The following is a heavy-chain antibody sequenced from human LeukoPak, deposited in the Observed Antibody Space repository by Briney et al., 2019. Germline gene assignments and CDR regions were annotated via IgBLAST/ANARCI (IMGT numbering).Heavy chain of an antibody. J-gene: IGHJ1*01. Sequence: SQTLSLTCTVSGGSISSGGYYWSWIRQHPGKGLEWIVCIYYSGSTYYNPSLKSRVTISVNTSKNQFSLKLSSVTAADTAVYYCARGASYVWGSYRYGEYFQHWGQGTLVTVSS. V-gene: IGHV4-31*03. CDR2: IYYSGST. D-gene: IGHD3-16*02. CDR3: ARGASYVWGSYRYGEYFQH. CDR1: GGSISSGGYY.